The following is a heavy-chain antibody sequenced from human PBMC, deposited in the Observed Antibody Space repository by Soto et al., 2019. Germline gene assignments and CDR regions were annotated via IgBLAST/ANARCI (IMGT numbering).Heavy chain of an antibody. V-gene: IGHV1-3*01. J-gene: IGHJ3*02. CDR2: INAGNGDT. Sequence: QVQLVQSGAEAKKPGASVKVSCKASGYTFTIHTIHWVRQAPGQRLEWMGWINAGNGDTKSSQKFQGRVTITRDTSGSTAYMELSSLRSEDTAVYYCARDPGPDVFDIWGQGTMVTVSS. CDR3: ARDPGPDVFDI. CDR1: GYTFTIHT. D-gene: IGHD1-1*01.